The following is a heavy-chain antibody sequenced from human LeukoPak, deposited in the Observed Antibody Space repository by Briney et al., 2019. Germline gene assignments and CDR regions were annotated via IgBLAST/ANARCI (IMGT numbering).Heavy chain of an antibody. Sequence: GGSLRLSCAASGFTFSSYAMSWVRQAPGKGLEWVSAISGSGGSTYYADSVKGRFTISRDNSKNTLYLQMNSLRAEDTAVYYCAKTGYSYGLPRVAFDIWGQGTMVTGSS. CDR3: AKTGYSYGLPRVAFDI. D-gene: IGHD5-18*01. J-gene: IGHJ3*02. CDR2: ISGSGGST. V-gene: IGHV3-23*01. CDR1: GFTFSSYA.